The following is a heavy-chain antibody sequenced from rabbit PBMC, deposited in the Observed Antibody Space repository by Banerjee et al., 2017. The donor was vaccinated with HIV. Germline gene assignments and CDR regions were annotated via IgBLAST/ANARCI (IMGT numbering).Heavy chain of an antibody. CDR3: ARSSAGNGGVAYVEYFKL. D-gene: IGHD6-1*01. CDR2: IYTTSGT. V-gene: IGHV1S43*01. J-gene: IGHJ4*01. Sequence: QSLEESGGDLVKPGASLTLTCTASGFSFSNRYYMCWVRQAPGKRLEWIGYIYTTSGTWYARWVNGRFTISRSTSLNTVDLKMTSLTAADTATYFCARSSAGNGGVAYVEYFKLWGQGTLSPS. CDR1: GFSFSNRYY.